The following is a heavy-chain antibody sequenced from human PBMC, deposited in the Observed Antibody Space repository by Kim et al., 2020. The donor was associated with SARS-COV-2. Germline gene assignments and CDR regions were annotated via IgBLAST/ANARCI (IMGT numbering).Heavy chain of an antibody. V-gene: IGHV1-46*01. D-gene: IGHD1-1*01. J-gene: IGHJ6*02. Sequence: ASVKVSCKASGYTFTSYYMHWVRQAPGQGLEWMGIINPSGGSTSYAQKFQGRVTMTRDTSTSTVYMELSSLRSEDTAVYYCARDVEMAVQPYYYYGMDVWGQGTTVTVSS. CDR3: ARDVEMAVQPYYYYGMDV. CDR1: GYTFTSYY. CDR2: INPSGGST.